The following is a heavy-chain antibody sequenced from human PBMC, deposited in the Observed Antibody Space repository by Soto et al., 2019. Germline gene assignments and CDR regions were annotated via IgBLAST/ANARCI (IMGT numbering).Heavy chain of an antibody. D-gene: IGHD3-9*01. V-gene: IGHV4-59*01. CDR3: ARLRYFDWFTEGGFDP. CDR1: GGSISSYY. CDR2: IYYSGST. J-gene: IGHJ5*02. Sequence: SETLSLTCTVSGGSISSYYWSWIRQPPGKGLEWIGYIYYSGSTNYNPSLKSRVTISVDTSKNQFSLKLSSVTAADTAVYYCARLRYFDWFTEGGFDPWGQGTLVPVSP.